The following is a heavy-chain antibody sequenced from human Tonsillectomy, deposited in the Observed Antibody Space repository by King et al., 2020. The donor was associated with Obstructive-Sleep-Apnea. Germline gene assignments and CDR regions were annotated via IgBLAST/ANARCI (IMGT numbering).Heavy chain of an antibody. CDR1: GFTFSNYT. D-gene: IGHD1-26*01. CDR2: ISSDGSNK. J-gene: IGHJ3*02. Sequence: VQLVESGGGVVQPGRSLKLSCAASGFTFSNYTMHWVRQAPGKGLEWVAVISSDGSNKYYADSGKGRFTISRDNSKNTLYLRMNSLRAEDTAVYYCASLVGATSWDAFDIWGQGTVVSVSS. V-gene: IGHV3-30*04. CDR3: ASLVGATSWDAFDI.